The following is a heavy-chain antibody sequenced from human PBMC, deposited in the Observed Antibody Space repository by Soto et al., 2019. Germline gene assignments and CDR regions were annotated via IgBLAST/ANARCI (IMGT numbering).Heavy chain of an antibody. CDR1: GYTFTSYY. Sequence: QVQLVQSGAEVKKPGASVKVSCKASGYTFTSYYMHWVRQAPGQGLEWMGIIHPSGGSTSYAQKVQGRVTMTRDTSTSTVYMELSSLRSEDTAVYYCASLGRAGGVVGAPRWGQGTLVTVSS. CDR3: ASLGRAGGVVGAPR. D-gene: IGHD1-26*01. CDR2: IHPSGGST. V-gene: IGHV1-46*01. J-gene: IGHJ4*02.